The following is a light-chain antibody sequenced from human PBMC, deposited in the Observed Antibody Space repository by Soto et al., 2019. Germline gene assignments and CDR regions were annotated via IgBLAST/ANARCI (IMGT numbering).Light chain of an antibody. V-gene: IGKV1-33*01. Sequence: DIQMTQSPSSLSASVGDRVTITCQASQDISNYLNWYQQEPGKAPKLLIYDASNLETGVPSRFSGSGSATDFTFTISSLKPEDIATYYCQQYDNLPPLTFGGGTKVEIK. CDR2: DAS. CDR3: QQYDNLPPLT. J-gene: IGKJ4*01. CDR1: QDISNY.